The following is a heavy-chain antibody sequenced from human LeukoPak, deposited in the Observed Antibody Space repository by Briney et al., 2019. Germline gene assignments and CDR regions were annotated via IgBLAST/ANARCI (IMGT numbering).Heavy chain of an antibody. Sequence: GGSLRLSCAASGFTFSSYAMSWVRQAPGKGLEWVSAISGSGGSTYYADSVKGRFTISRDNSKNTLYLQMNSLRAEDTAVYYCARDPGDGGNSDAFDIWGQGTMVTVSS. CDR1: GFTFSSYA. V-gene: IGHV3-23*01. J-gene: IGHJ3*02. D-gene: IGHD4-23*01. CDR3: ARDPGDGGNSDAFDI. CDR2: ISGSGGST.